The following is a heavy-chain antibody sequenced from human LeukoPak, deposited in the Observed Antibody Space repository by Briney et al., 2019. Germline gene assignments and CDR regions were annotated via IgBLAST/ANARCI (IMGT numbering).Heavy chain of an antibody. CDR1: GLTFSSYW. V-gene: IGHV3-74*03. Sequence: GGSLRLSCAASGLTFSSYWMHWVRQAPGKGLVWVSRINSDGSSTTYADSVKGRFTISGDNSKNTLYLQMNSLRAEDTAVYYCARADSSGYYHPINWGQGTLVTVSS. CDR3: ARADSSGYYHPIN. J-gene: IGHJ4*02. CDR2: INSDGSST. D-gene: IGHD3-22*01.